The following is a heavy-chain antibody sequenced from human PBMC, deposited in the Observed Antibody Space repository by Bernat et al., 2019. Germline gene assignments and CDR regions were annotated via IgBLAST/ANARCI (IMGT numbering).Heavy chain of an antibody. D-gene: IGHD2-2*01. CDR2: INSDGSNT. Sequence: VQLVESGGDVVQPGRSLRLSCAASGFSFSSYAMHWLRQTPGKGLVWVSRINSDGSNTNYADSVKGRFTISRDNAKNTLYLQMNSLRADDTAIYYCASHVSAGFDYWGQGTLVTVSS. CDR1: GFSFSSYA. V-gene: IGHV3-74*02. J-gene: IGHJ4*02. CDR3: ASHVSAGFDY.